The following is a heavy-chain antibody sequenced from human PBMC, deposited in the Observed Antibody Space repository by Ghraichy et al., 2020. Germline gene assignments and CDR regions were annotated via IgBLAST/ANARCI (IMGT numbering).Heavy chain of an antibody. J-gene: IGHJ4*02. D-gene: IGHD2-2*01. CDR1: GFIFSSYA. CDR3: ARRSCDTTSCPVDY. V-gene: IGHV3-48*02. Sequence: GESLNISCEASGFIFSSYAMKWVRQAPGKGLESVSFISPSGTSIYYADSVKGRFTISRDNARNSLFLQMNSLRDEDTALYYCARRSCDTTSCPVDYWGQGTLVTVSS. CDR2: ISPSGTSI.